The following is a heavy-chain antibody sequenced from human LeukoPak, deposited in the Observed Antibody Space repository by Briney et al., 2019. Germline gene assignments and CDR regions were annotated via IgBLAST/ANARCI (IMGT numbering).Heavy chain of an antibody. CDR1: GFTFDDHG. J-gene: IGHJ4*02. V-gene: IGHV3-20*04. Sequence: GGSLRLSCAASGFTFDDHGMSGVPQAPGKGREWVSGLNWNGDRPDYAESVRGRFTISRDNAKKSLYLQMNSLRAEDTAFYYCAREEGPYFDRWGQGTLVTVSS. CDR2: LNWNGDRP. CDR3: AREEGPYFDR.